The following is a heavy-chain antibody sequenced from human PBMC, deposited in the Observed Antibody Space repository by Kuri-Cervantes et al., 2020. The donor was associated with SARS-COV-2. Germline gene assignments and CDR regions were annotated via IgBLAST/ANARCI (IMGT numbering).Heavy chain of an antibody. Sequence: GESLKISCAASGFTFSSYGMHWVRQAPGKGLEWVAVISYDGSNKYYADSVKGRFTISRDNSKNTLYLQMNSLRAEDTAVYYCARALQGVAATLPYYYYGMDVWGQGTTVTVSS. D-gene: IGHD2-15*01. CDR2: ISYDGSNK. CDR3: ARALQGVAATLPYYYYGMDV. J-gene: IGHJ6*02. V-gene: IGHV3-30*03. CDR1: GFTFSSYG.